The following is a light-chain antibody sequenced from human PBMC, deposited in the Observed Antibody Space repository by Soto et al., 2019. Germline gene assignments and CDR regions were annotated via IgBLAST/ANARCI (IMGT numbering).Light chain of an antibody. Sequence: QSALTQPASVSGSLGQSITISCTGTSNDVGGYNYVSWYQQHPGKAPKLIIYDVSNRPSGVSNRFSGSRSGYTASLTISGLQAEDEADYYCSSYTTSTTLVFGGGTKLTVL. J-gene: IGLJ2*01. CDR2: DVS. CDR3: SSYTTSTTLV. CDR1: SNDVGGYNY. V-gene: IGLV2-14*03.